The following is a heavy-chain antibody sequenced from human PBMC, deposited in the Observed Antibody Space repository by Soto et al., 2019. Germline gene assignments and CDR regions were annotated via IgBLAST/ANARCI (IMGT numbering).Heavy chain of an antibody. V-gene: IGHV1-69*01. D-gene: IGHD2-2*01. Sequence: YAISWVRQAPGQGLEWMGGIIPISDTTNYAQKFQGRVTITADESTSTAYMELSSLRSEDTAVYYCARSQGSSTSLEIYYYYYYGMDVWGQGTTVTVSS. CDR3: ARSQGSSTSLEIYYYYYYGMDV. CDR1: YA. CDR2: IIPISDTT. J-gene: IGHJ6*02.